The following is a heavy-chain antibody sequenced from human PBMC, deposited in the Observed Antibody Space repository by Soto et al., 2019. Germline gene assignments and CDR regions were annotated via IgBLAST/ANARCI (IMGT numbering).Heavy chain of an antibody. J-gene: IGHJ4*02. D-gene: IGHD5-18*01. V-gene: IGHV3-21*01. CDR3: ARDRDVDTAMADY. Sequence: GGSLRLSCAASGFTFSSYSMNWVRQAPGKGLEWVSSISSSSSYIYYADSVKGRFTISRDNVKNSLYLQMNSLRAEDTAVYYCARDRDVDTAMADYWGQGTLVTVSS. CDR1: GFTFSSYS. CDR2: ISSSSSYI.